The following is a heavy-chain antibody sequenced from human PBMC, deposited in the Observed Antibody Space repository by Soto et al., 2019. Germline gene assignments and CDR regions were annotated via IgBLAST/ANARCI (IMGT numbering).Heavy chain of an antibody. V-gene: IGHV3-23*01. Sequence: GGSLRLSCAASGFTFSSYAMSWVRQAPGKGLERVSAISGSGGSTYYADFVKGRFTISRDNSKNTLYLQMNSLRAEDTAVYYCAKEMRYDFWSGFVDYGMDVWGQGTTVTVSS. D-gene: IGHD3-3*01. J-gene: IGHJ6*02. CDR1: GFTFSSYA. CDR2: ISGSGGST. CDR3: AKEMRYDFWSGFVDYGMDV.